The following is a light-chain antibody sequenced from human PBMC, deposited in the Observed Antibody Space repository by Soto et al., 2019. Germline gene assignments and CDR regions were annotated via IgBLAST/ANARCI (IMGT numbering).Light chain of an antibody. Sequence: QSALAQPASVSGSPGQSITIPCTGTSNDVGHFNYVSWFQQHPGKAPKLLIFDVNNWPSGVSDRFSGSKSGNTASLTISGLQPEDEADYYCTSFTTSDTFVFGSGTKLTVL. V-gene: IGLV2-14*03. J-gene: IGLJ1*01. CDR1: SNDVGHFNY. CDR2: DVN. CDR3: TSFTTSDTFV.